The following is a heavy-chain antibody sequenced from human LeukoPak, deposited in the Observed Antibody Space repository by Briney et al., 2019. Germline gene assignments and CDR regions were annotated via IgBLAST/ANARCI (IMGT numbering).Heavy chain of an antibody. CDR1: GYTFTSYG. Sequence: ASVKVSCKASGYTFTSYGISWVRQAPGQGLEWMGWISAYNGNTNYAQKLQGRVTMTTDTSTSTAYMELRSLRSDDTAAYYCAREGGPYSSGWIGTPLGYWGQGTLVTVSS. J-gene: IGHJ4*02. CDR3: AREGGPYSSGWIGTPLGY. CDR2: ISAYNGNT. V-gene: IGHV1-18*01. D-gene: IGHD6-19*01.